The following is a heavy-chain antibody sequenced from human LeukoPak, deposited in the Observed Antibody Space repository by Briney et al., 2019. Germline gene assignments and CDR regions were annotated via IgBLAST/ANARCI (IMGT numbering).Heavy chain of an antibody. CDR3: AKGSPADPKKIDY. CDR1: GFTFSSYG. J-gene: IGHJ4*02. CDR2: ISYDGSNK. Sequence: GALRLSCAASGFTFSSYGMHWVRQAPGKGLEWVAVISYDGSNKYYADSVKGRFSISRDYSKNTLYLQMNSLRAEDTAVYYCAKGSPADPKKIDYWGQGTLVTVSS. D-gene: IGHD3-10*01. V-gene: IGHV3-30*18.